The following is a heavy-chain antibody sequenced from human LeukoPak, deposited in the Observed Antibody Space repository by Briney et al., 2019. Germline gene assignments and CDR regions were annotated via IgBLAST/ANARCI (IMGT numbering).Heavy chain of an antibody. J-gene: IGHJ3*02. CDR1: GYTFTEYN. CDR3: ARENDYDDYGGAFDI. CDR2: ISGYNGHT. Sequence: ASVKVSCKASGYTFTEYNFSWVRQVPGQGLEWLGWISGYNGHTKYAQKMQGRVTMTRDKSTSTVYMELRSLISDDTAIYYCARENDYDDYGGAFDIWGQGTMVTVSS. D-gene: IGHD4-17*01. V-gene: IGHV1-18*01.